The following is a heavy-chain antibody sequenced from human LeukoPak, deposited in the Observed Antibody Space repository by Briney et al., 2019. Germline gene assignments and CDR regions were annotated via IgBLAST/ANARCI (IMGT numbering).Heavy chain of an antibody. D-gene: IGHD2-2*01. J-gene: IGHJ4*02. V-gene: IGHV3-48*01. Sequence: GGSLRLSCAASGFTFSSYSMNWVRQAPGKGLEWLSYISSSSSTIYYADSVKGRFTISRDNSKNTLYLQMNSLRAEDTAVYYCAGYPGGIVVVPAASFDYWGQGTLVTVSS. CDR2: ISSSSSTI. CDR3: AGYPGGIVVVPAASFDY. CDR1: GFTFSSYS.